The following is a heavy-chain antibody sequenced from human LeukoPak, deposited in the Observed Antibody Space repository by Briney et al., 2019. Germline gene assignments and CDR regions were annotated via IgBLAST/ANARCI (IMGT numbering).Heavy chain of an antibody. Sequence: SETLSLTCTVSGGSINSSSYYWGWIRQPPGKGLEWIGSIYYSGSTYYNPSLKSRVTISVDTSKNQFSLKLSSVTAADTAVYYCARQMTTVTTPGIFFDYWGQGTLLTVSS. J-gene: IGHJ4*02. V-gene: IGHV4-39*01. CDR1: GGSINSSSYY. CDR3: ARQMTTVTTPGIFFDY. D-gene: IGHD4-17*01. CDR2: IYYSGST.